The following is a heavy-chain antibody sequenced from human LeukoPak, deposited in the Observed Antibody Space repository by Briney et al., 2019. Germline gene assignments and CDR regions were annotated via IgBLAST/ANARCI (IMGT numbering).Heavy chain of an antibody. D-gene: IGHD3-9*01. CDR3: ARVTWDYDILTGEPLGAFDI. Sequence: GGSLRLSCAASGFTFSSYWMHWVRQAPGKGLVWVSRINSGGSSTSYADSVKGRFTISRDNAKNTLYLQMNSLRAEDTAVYYCARVTWDYDILTGEPLGAFDIRGQGTMVTVSS. CDR1: GFTFSSYW. CDR2: INSGGSST. V-gene: IGHV3-74*01. J-gene: IGHJ3*02.